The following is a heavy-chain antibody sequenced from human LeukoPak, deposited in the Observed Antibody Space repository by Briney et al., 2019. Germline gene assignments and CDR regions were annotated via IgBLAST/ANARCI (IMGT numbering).Heavy chain of an antibody. CDR1: GFTFDDYG. Sequence: EGSLRLSCAASGFTFDDYGMSWVRQAPGKGLEWVSGINWNGGSTGYADSVKGRFTISRDNAKNSLYLQMNSLRAEDTALYYCAGHSSGTYYYYMDVWGKGTTVTVSS. J-gene: IGHJ6*03. CDR3: AGHSSGTYYYYMDV. D-gene: IGHD6-19*01. CDR2: INWNGGST. V-gene: IGHV3-20*04.